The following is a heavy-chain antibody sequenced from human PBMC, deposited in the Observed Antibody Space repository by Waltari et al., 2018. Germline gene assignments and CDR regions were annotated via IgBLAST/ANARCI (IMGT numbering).Heavy chain of an antibody. CDR1: GFNLSNYW. CDR3: IRDYGSPY. CDR2: INKDGTET. D-gene: IGHD6-19*01. V-gene: IGHV3-7*03. J-gene: IGHJ4*02. Sequence: EAQQVESGGDLVQPGGSRRLSCVVSGFNLSNYWMSWVRQAPGKGLEWVANINKDGTETYYVDSVRGRFTISKDDAKNSVYLQMNSLKVEDTAVYYCIRDYGSPYWGQGTLVTVSS.